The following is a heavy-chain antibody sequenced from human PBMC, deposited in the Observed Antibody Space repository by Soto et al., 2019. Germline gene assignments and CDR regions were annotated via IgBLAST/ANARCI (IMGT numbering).Heavy chain of an antibody. Sequence: QLQLQESGPGLAKPSETLSLTCTVTGGSISRSHNFWGWIRQPPGKGLELIGSIFYSGTTYNYPFLNSQATLSVDASNNKFSLKLNSGSASDKAVYYCARYYGDYKSYFEYWGQGTLVNVSS. D-gene: IGHD4-17*01. V-gene: IGHV4-39*01. CDR2: IFYSGTT. CDR1: GGSISRSHNF. CDR3: ARYYGDYKSYFEY. J-gene: IGHJ4*02.